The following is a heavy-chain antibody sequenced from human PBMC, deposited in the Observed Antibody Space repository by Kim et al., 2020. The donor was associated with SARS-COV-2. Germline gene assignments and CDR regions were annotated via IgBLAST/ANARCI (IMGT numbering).Heavy chain of an antibody. CDR1: GGSINSGDYF. CDR3: AGVGQWPHAFNV. CDR2: IRYRGSA. J-gene: IGHJ3*01. Sequence: SETLSLTCTVSGGSINSGDYFWSWIRQSPGKGLEWIGNIRYRGSAYYNLSLPSRMTISLDTSNNQFSLKVTSVTAADTAVYYCAGVGQWPHAFNVWGQGTMVTVSS. D-gene: IGHD6-19*01. V-gene: IGHV4-30-4*01.